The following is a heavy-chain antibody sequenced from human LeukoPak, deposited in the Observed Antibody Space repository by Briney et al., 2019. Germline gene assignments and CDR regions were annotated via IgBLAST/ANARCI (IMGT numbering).Heavy chain of an antibody. CDR1: GFTVNNEY. Sequence: GGSLRLSCAASGFTVNNEYMYWVRQAPGRGLEWVANIKQDGSEKYYVDSVKGRFTISRDSAKNSLYLQMNSLRAEDTAVYYCARDYGDYVGTFDYWGQGTLVTVSS. D-gene: IGHD4-17*01. CDR3: ARDYGDYVGTFDY. CDR2: IKQDGSEK. J-gene: IGHJ4*02. V-gene: IGHV3-7*01.